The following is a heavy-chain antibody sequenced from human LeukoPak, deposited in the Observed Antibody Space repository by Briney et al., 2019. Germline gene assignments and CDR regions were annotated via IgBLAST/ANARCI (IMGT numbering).Heavy chain of an antibody. CDR3: ARDMGDYDYVWGSYRYTHFDY. J-gene: IGHJ4*02. CDR1: GGTFSSYA. Sequence: ASVKVSCKASGGTFSSYAISWVRQAPGQGLEWMGRIIPILGIANYAKKFQGRVTITADKSTSTAYMELSSLRSEDTAVYYCARDMGDYDYVWGSYRYTHFDYWGQGTLVTVSS. CDR2: IIPILGIA. V-gene: IGHV1-69*04. D-gene: IGHD3-16*02.